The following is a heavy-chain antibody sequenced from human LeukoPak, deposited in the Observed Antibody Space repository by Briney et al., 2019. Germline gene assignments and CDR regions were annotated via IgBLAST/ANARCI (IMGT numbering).Heavy chain of an antibody. CDR3: AGRIAVAGTSNWYFDL. D-gene: IGHD6-19*01. V-gene: IGHV4-34*01. J-gene: IGHJ2*01. CDR1: GGSFSGYY. CDR2: INHSGST. Sequence: PSETLSLTCAVYGGSFSGYYWSWIRQPPGKGLEWIGEINHSGSTNYYPSLQSRVTISLDTSKNQFSLQLSSVIAADTAVYYCAGRIAVAGTSNWYFDLWGRGTLVTVSS.